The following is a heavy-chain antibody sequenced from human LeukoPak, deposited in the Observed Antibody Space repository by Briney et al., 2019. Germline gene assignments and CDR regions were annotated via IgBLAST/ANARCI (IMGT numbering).Heavy chain of an antibody. V-gene: IGHV4-34*01. CDR2: INHSGST. CDR1: GESFSGYY. D-gene: IGHD1-26*01. CDR3: ARLRGDY. J-gene: IGHJ4*02. Sequence: SETLSLTCAVYGESFSGYYWSWIRQPPGKGLEWIGEINHSGSTNYNPSLKSRVTISVDTSKNQFSLKLSSVTAADTAVYYCARLRGDYWGQGTLVTVSS.